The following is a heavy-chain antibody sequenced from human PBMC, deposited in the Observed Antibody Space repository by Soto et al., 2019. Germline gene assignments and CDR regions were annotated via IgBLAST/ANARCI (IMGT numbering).Heavy chain of an antibody. D-gene: IGHD2-2*02. Sequence: PGESLKISCKGSGYSFTSYWIGWVRQMPGKGLEWMGIIYPGDSDTRYSPSFQGQVTISADKSISTAYLQWSSLKASDTAMYYCARLEYCSSTSCYNDYYYGMDVWGQGTTVT. V-gene: IGHV5-51*01. J-gene: IGHJ6*02. CDR3: ARLEYCSSTSCYNDYYYGMDV. CDR1: GYSFTSYW. CDR2: IYPGDSDT.